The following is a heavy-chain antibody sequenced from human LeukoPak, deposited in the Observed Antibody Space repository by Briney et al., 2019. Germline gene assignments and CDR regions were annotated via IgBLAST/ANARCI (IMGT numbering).Heavy chain of an antibody. D-gene: IGHD5-18*01. CDR3: AREQWATGRVWIQLWLPFDY. CDR1: GFTFSSYS. V-gene: IGHV3-48*02. J-gene: IGHJ4*02. CDR2: ISSSSSTI. Sequence: PGGSLRLSCAASGFTFSSYSMNWVRQAPGKGLEWVSYISSSSSTIYYADSVKGRFTISRDNAKNSLYLQMNSLRDEDTAVYYCAREQWATGRVWIQLWLPFDYWGQGTLVTVSS.